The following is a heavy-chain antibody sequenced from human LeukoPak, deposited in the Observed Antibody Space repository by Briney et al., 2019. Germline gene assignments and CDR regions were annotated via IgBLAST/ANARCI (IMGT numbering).Heavy chain of an antibody. D-gene: IGHD6-13*01. Sequence: GESLKISCKGSGYSFTNYWIGWVRQMPGKGLEWMGIIYPGDSDTRYSPSFQGQVTISADKSITTAYLQWSSLKASDSAMYFCARQGTPAIAAAGPLDYWGQGTLVTVSS. V-gene: IGHV5-51*01. CDR3: ARQGTPAIAAAGPLDY. CDR1: GYSFTNYW. CDR2: IYPGDSDT. J-gene: IGHJ4*02.